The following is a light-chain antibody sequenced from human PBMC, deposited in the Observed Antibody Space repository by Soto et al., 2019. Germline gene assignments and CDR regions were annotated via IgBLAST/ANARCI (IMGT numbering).Light chain of an antibody. Sequence: EIVMTQSPTTLSVSPGERASLSCRASQSVGSKLIWYQHKPGQAPRLLIYGASARATGIPARFSGSGSGIEFTLTISSVQSEDSATYYCQERSKWPLYTFGQGTKLEIK. J-gene: IGKJ2*01. V-gene: IGKV3-15*01. CDR1: QSVGSK. CDR3: QERSKWPLYT. CDR2: GAS.